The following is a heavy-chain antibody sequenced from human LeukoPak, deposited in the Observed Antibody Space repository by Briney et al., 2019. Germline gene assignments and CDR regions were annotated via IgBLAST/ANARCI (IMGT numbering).Heavy chain of an antibody. CDR1: GYTFTSYG. D-gene: IGHD2-2*03. Sequence: ASVKVSCKASGYTFTSYGISWVRQAPGQGLEWMGWISAYNGNTNYAQKLQGRVTMTTDTSTSTAYMELRSLRSDDTAVYYCARDSPGGYCSSTSCFGVLNYFDYWGQGTLVTVSS. V-gene: IGHV1-18*01. CDR3: ARDSPGGYCSSTSCFGVLNYFDY. J-gene: IGHJ4*02. CDR2: ISAYNGNT.